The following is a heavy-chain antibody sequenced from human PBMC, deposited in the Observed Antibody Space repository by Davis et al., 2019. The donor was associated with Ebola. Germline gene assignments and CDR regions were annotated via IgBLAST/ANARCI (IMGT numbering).Heavy chain of an antibody. CDR3: ARDREDAFDI. CDR2: IYYSGST. J-gene: IGHJ3*02. CDR1: GGSISSGGDY. Sequence: LRLSCTVPGGSISSGGDYWSWIRQPPGKGLEWIRYIYYSGSTYYNPSLKSRVTISVDTSKNQFSLKLSSVTAADTAVYYCARDREDAFDIWGQGTMVTVSS. V-gene: IGHV4-31*03.